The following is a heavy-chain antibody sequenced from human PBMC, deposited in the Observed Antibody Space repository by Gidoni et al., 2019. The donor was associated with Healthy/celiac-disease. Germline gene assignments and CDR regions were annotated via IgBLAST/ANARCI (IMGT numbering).Heavy chain of an antibody. CDR3: ARAPRVITIFGYNWFDP. CDR2: INPNSGGT. J-gene: IGHJ5*02. CDR1: GYTFTGYN. D-gene: IGHD3-3*01. V-gene: IGHV1-2*06. Sequence: QVQLVQSGAEVKKPVSSVKASCKASGYTFTGYNLHWVRQAPGQGLEWMGRINPNSGGTNYAQKFQGRVTMTRDTSISTAYMELSRLRSDDTAVYYCARAPRVITIFGYNWFDPWGQGTLVTVSS.